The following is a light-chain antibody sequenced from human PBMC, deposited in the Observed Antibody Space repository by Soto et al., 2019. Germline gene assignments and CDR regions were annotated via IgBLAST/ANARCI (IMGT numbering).Light chain of an antibody. V-gene: IGKV1-5*03. CDR1: QSISSW. J-gene: IGKJ1*01. CDR2: KAS. CDR3: QQYGSSPTT. Sequence: DIQMTQSPSTLSASVGDRVTITCRASQSISSWLAWYQQKPGKAPKLLIYKASSLESGVPSRFSGSGSGTDFTLTISRLEPEDFAVYYCQQYGSSPTTFGHGTKVDIK.